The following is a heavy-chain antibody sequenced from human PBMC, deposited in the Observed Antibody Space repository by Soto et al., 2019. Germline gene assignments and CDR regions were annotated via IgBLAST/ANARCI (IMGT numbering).Heavy chain of an antibody. D-gene: IGHD3-22*01. Sequence: LRLSCAASGFTFSSYAMHWVRQAPGKGLEWVAVISYDGSNKYYADSVKGRFTISRDNSKNTLYLQMNSLRAEDTAVYYCARDHQYYYDSSGLSTAYWGQGTLVTVSS. CDR1: GFTFSSYA. CDR3: ARDHQYYYDSSGLSTAY. CDR2: ISYDGSNK. J-gene: IGHJ4*02. V-gene: IGHV3-30-3*01.